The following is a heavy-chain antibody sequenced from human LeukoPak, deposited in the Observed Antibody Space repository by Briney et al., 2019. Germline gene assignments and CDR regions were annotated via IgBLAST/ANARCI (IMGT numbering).Heavy chain of an antibody. J-gene: IGHJ4*02. CDR3: AKVLTVTPSYYFDH. CDR1: GFTFDDYA. Sequence: GGSLRLSCAASGFTFDDYAMHWVRQAPGKGLEWVSGISWNSGSIGYADSVKGRFTISRDNAKNTLYLQMNSLRAEDTAVYYCAKVLTVTPSYYFDHWGQGTLVTVSS. D-gene: IGHD4-17*01. V-gene: IGHV3-9*01. CDR2: ISWNSGSI.